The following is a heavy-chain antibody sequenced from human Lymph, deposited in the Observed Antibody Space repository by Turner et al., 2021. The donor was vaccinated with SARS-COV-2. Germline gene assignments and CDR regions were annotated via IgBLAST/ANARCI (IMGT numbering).Heavy chain of an antibody. D-gene: IGHD3-10*01. CDR1: GLTFNNYP. CDR3: ARDSSGSGTLDY. V-gene: IGHV3-30-3*01. Sequence: QGQPVESGGGVVQPRRPLCLSCAASGLTFNNYPMHWVRQAPGKGLEWVAFISYDGSNKYYADSVKGRFTISRDNSKNTLHLQMNSLRAEDTAVYYCARDSSGSGTLDYWGQGTLVTVSS. J-gene: IGHJ4*02. CDR2: ISYDGSNK.